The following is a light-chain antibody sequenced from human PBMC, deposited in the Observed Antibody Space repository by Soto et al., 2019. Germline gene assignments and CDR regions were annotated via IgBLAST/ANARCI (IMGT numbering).Light chain of an antibody. CDR2: EGS. CDR3: CAYTRSATLV. CDR1: SSDVGSYNL. J-gene: IGLJ3*02. Sequence: QSVLTQPASVSGSPGQSITISCIGTSSDVGSYNLVSWYQQYPGKAPKLMIYEGSKRPSGVSNRFSGSKSGNTASLTISGLQAEDEADYYCCAYTRSATLVFGGGTKVTVL. V-gene: IGLV2-23*01.